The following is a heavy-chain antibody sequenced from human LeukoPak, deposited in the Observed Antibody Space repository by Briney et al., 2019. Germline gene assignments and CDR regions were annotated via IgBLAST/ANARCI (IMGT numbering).Heavy chain of an antibody. CDR3: AKGGPRGYMDV. V-gene: IGHV3-30-3*01. Sequence: GRSLRLSCAASGFTFSSYAMHWVRQAPGKGLEWVAVISYDGSNKYYADSVKGRFTISRDNSKNTLYLQMNSLRAEDTAVYYCAKGGPRGYMDVWGKGTTVTVSS. J-gene: IGHJ6*03. CDR2: ISYDGSNK. CDR1: GFTFSSYA.